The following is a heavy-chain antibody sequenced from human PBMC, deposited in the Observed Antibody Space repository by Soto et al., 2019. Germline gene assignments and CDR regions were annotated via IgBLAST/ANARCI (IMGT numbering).Heavy chain of an antibody. CDR1: GFIFSGSA. D-gene: IGHD3-3*01. V-gene: IGHV3-73*02. J-gene: IGHJ4*02. CDR3: ARGVYDFWSGHSKGLDY. Sequence: EVQLVESGGGLVQPGGSLKLSCAASGFIFSGSAMEWVRQASGKGLEWVGRIRSKANSYATAYAVSVKGRFTISRDDSRNTAYLQMNSLKTEDTAVYYCARGVYDFWSGHSKGLDYWGQGTVVTVSS. CDR2: IRSKANSYAT.